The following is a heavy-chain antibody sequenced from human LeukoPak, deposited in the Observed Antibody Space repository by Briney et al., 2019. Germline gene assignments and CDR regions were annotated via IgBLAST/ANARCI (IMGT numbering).Heavy chain of an antibody. D-gene: IGHD6-19*01. V-gene: IGHV3-53*01. Sequence: GGSLRLSCAASGFTVSSNYMSWVRQAPGKGLEWVSVIYSSGGTEYADSVKGRFTTSRDNSKNTLYLQMNSLRAEDTAVYYCARVGSGWPDGYWGQGTLVTVSS. J-gene: IGHJ4*02. CDR3: ARVGSGWPDGY. CDR2: IYSSGGT. CDR1: GFTVSSNY.